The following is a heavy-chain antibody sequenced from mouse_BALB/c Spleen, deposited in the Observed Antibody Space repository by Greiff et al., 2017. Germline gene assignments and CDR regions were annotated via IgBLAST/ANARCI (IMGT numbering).Heavy chain of an antibody. Sequence: EVKLVESGGDLVKPGGSLKLSCAASGFTFSSYGMSWVRQTPDKMLECLATISNGGSYTYYPDSVKGRFTISRDNDKNTLYLQMSSLKSEDTAMYYCARQGYYGNYGYFDVWGAGTTVTVSS. J-gene: IGHJ1*01. D-gene: IGHD2-1*01. V-gene: IGHV5-6*01. CDR1: GFTFSSYG. CDR2: ISNGGSYT. CDR3: ARQGYYGNYGYFDV.